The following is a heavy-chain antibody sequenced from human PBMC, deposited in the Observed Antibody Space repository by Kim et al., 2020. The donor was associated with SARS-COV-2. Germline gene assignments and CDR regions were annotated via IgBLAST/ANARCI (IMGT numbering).Heavy chain of an antibody. J-gene: IGHJ4*02. CDR3: ARQGDPWFGELYYFDY. CDR2: IYPGDSDT. Sequence: GESLKISCKGSGYSFTSYWIGWVRQMPGKGLEWVGIIYPGDSDTRYSPSFQGQVTISADKSISTAYLQWSSLKASDTAMYYCARQGDPWFGELYYFDYWGQGTLVTVSS. CDR1: GYSFTSYW. V-gene: IGHV5-51*01. D-gene: IGHD3-10*01.